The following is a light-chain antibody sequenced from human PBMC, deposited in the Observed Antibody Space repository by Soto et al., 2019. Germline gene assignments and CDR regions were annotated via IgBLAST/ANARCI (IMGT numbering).Light chain of an antibody. CDR1: SSDVAGYNY. J-gene: IGLJ1*01. Sequence: QSALTQPASVSGSPGESITISCTGTSSDVAGYNYVSWYQHHPGKAPKLVIFEVSNRPSGVSNRFSGSKSANTASLTISGLQAEDEADYYCSSYAGMYTHVFAAGTKLTVL. CDR3: SSYAGMYTHV. V-gene: IGLV2-14*01. CDR2: EVS.